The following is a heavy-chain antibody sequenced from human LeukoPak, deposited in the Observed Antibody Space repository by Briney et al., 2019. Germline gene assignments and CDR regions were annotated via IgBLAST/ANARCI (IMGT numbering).Heavy chain of an antibody. CDR2: IYHSGST. V-gene: IGHV4-30-2*01. J-gene: IGHJ6*02. CDR3: ATIARYCSSTSCYTISMDV. Sequence: SETLSLTCAVSGGSISSGGYSWSWIRQPPGKGLEWIGYIYHSGSTYYNPSLKSRVTISVDTSKNQFSLKLSSVTAADTAVYYCATIARYCSSTSCYTISMDVWGQGTTVTVSS. D-gene: IGHD2-2*02. CDR1: GGSISSGGYS.